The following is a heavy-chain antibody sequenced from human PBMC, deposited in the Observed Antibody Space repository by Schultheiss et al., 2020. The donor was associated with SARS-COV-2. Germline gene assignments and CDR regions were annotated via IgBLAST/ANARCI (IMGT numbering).Heavy chain of an antibody. J-gene: IGHJ4*02. CDR2: IYYSGST. Sequence: SETLSLTCTVSGGSISSSSYYWGWIRQPPGKGLEWIGYIYYSGSTYYNPSLKSRVTMSVDTSKNQFSLKLSSVTAADTAVYYCAREPIFRGGRLYFFDYWGQGALVTVSS. D-gene: IGHD3-10*01. CDR1: GGSISSSSYY. CDR3: AREPIFRGGRLYFFDY. V-gene: IGHV4-39*07.